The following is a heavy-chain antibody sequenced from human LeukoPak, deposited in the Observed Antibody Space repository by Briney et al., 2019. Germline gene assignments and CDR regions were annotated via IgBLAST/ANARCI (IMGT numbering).Heavy chain of an antibody. CDR1: GFTFSNYW. CDR2: INSDGSSA. CDR3: ARDCFTMALNAFDI. Sequence: GGSLRLSCAASGFTFSNYWMHWVRQAPGKGLVYVSRINSDGSSANYADSVQGRFTISRDNSKNTLYLQMNSLRAEDTAVYYCARDCFTMALNAFDIWGQGTMATVSS. J-gene: IGHJ3*02. D-gene: IGHD3-10*01. V-gene: IGHV3-74*01.